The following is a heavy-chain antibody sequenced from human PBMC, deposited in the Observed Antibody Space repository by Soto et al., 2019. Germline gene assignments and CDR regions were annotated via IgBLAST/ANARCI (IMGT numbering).Heavy chain of an antibody. CDR1: GGSINSSIYY. CDR3: ARKIPMVRGPNWFDP. V-gene: IGHV4-39*01. J-gene: IGHJ5*02. D-gene: IGHD3-10*01. Sequence: PSETLSLTCTVSGGSINSSIYYWGWIRQPPGKELEWIGTIYYRGSTYYNPSLKSRVTISVDTSKNQFSLRLTSVTAADTAVYYCARKIPMVRGPNWFDPWGQGTLVTVSS. CDR2: IYYRGST.